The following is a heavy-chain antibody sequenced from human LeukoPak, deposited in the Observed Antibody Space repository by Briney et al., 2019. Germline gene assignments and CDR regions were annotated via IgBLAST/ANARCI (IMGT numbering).Heavy chain of an antibody. CDR1: GGSISSYY. Sequence: PSETLSLTCTVSGGSISSYYWSWIRQPPGKGLEWIGYIYYSGSTNYNPSLKSRVTISIDTSKNQFSLKLSSVTAADTAVYYCARRNGDVSFDYWGQGTLDTVSS. CDR3: ARRNGDVSFDY. D-gene: IGHD2-8*01. J-gene: IGHJ4*02. V-gene: IGHV4-59*08. CDR2: IYYSGST.